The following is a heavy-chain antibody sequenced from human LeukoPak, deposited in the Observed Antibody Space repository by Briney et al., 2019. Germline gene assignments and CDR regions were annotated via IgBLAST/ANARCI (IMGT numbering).Heavy chain of an antibody. V-gene: IGHV4-31*03. CDR3: ARGPPNWGYDY. CDR2: IYYSGST. Sequence: SETLSLTCTVSGGSISSGGYYWSWIRQHPGKGLEWIGYIYYSGSTYYNPSLKSRVTISVDTSKNQFSLKLSSVTAADTAVYYCARGPPNWGYDYWGPGTLVTVSS. J-gene: IGHJ4*02. CDR1: GGSISSGGYY. D-gene: IGHD7-27*01.